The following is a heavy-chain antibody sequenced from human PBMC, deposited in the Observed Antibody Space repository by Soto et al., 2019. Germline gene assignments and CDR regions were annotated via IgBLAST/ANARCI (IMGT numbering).Heavy chain of an antibody. V-gene: IGHV4-4*07. J-gene: IGHJ5*02. CDR1: GGSISKFY. CDR2: VYATGTT. Sequence: SETLSLTCSVSGGSISKFYWSWIRKTAGKGLEWMGRVYATGTTDYNPSLRSRVAMSVDISRKTFSLRLTSVTAADTGMYYCVRDGSKTLRDWFDPRGQGKLVTV. CDR3: VRDGSKTLRDWFDP. D-gene: IGHD3-10*01.